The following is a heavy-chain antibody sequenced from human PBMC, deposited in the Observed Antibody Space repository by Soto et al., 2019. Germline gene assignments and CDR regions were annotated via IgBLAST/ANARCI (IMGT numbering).Heavy chain of an antibody. CDR1: GYTFTSYY. Sequence: ASVKVSCKASGYTFTSYYMHWVRQAPGQGLEWMGIINPSGGSTSYAQKFQGRVTMTRDTSTSTVYMELSSLRSEDTAVYYCARDRVQVGIAAAGNAFDYWGQGTLVTVSS. CDR3: ARDRVQVGIAAAGNAFDY. V-gene: IGHV1-46*01. D-gene: IGHD6-13*01. J-gene: IGHJ4*02. CDR2: INPSGGST.